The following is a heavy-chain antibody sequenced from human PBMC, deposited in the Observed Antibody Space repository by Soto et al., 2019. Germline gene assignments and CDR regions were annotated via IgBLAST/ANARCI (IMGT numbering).Heavy chain of an antibody. J-gene: IGHJ6*03. V-gene: IGHV3-30*18. D-gene: IGHD3-16*01. Sequence: PGGSLRLSCAASGFTFSSYGMHWVRQAPGKGLEWVAVISYDGSNKYYADSVKGRFTISRDNSKNTMYLQMNSLRAEDTALYYCAKDDFFCPPTQWPCDYYYMDVWGKGPTVTVPS. CDR1: GFTFSSYG. CDR3: AKDDFFCPPTQWPCDYYYMDV. CDR2: ISYDGSNK.